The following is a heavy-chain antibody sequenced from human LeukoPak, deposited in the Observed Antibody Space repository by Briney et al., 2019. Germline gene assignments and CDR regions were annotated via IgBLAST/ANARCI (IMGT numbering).Heavy chain of an antibody. J-gene: IGHJ6*03. CDR3: AKDNHKQLVGRVYYYYYMDV. D-gene: IGHD6-6*01. CDR2: IRYDGSNK. Sequence: GGSLRLSCAASGFTFSSYGMHWVRQAPGKGLEWGAFIRYDGSNKYYADSVKGRFTISRDNSKNTLYLQMNSLRAEDTAVYYCAKDNHKQLVGRVYYYYYMDVWGKGTTVTVSS. CDR1: GFTFSSYG. V-gene: IGHV3-30*02.